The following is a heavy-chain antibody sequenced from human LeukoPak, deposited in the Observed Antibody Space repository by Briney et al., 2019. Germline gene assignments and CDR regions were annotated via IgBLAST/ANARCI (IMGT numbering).Heavy chain of an antibody. V-gene: IGHV1-18*01. J-gene: IGHJ3*02. D-gene: IGHD3-9*01. Sequence: ASVKVSCTASGYTFTSYGISWVRQAPGQGLEWMGWISAYNGNTNYAQKLQGRVTMTTDTSTSTAYMELRSLRSDDTAVYYCARGPKPYYDILTGFYGDAFDIWGQGTMVTVSS. CDR2: ISAYNGNT. CDR1: GYTFTSYG. CDR3: ARGPKPYYDILTGFYGDAFDI.